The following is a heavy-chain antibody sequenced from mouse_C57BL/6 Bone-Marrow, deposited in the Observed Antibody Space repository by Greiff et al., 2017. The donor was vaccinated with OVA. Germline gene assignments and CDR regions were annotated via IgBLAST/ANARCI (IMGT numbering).Heavy chain of an antibody. CDR2: LNPGSGGT. CDR1: GYAFTNYL. Sequence: VQLQQSGAELVRPGTSVKVSCKASGYAFTNYLIEWVKQRPGQGLEWIGVLNPGSGGTNYNEKFKGKATLTADKSSSTAYMQLSSLTSEDSAVYFCARDYGSSYTFAYWGQGTLVTVSA. V-gene: IGHV1-54*01. CDR3: ARDYGSSYTFAY. J-gene: IGHJ3*01. D-gene: IGHD1-1*01.